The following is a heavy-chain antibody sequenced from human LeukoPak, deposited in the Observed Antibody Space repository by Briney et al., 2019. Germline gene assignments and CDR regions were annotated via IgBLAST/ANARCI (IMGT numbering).Heavy chain of an antibody. CDR2: MNPNSGNT. J-gene: IGHJ5*02. D-gene: IGHD1-14*01. Sequence: GASVKVCCKASGYTFTAYYMHWVRQAPGQGLEWMGWMNPNSGNTGYAQKFQGRVTITRNTSISTAYMELSSLRSEDTAVYYCARAPGNWFDPWGQGTLVTVSS. CDR3: ARAPGNWFDP. CDR1: GYTFTAYY. V-gene: IGHV1-8*03.